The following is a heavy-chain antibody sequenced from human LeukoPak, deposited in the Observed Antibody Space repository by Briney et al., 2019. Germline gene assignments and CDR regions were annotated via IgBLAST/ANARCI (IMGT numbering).Heavy chain of an antibody. CDR2: IYTSEST. V-gene: IGHV4-61*02. D-gene: IGHD5-12*01. Sequence: PSQTLSLTCSVSGGSISSSNYYWSWIRQPAGKGLEWIGRIYTSESTNYNPSLKSRVTISVDTSRNQFSLKLSSVTAADTAVYYCARGGIAYYYMDAWGKGTTVTISS. J-gene: IGHJ6*03. CDR1: GGSISSSNYY. CDR3: ARGGIAYYYMDA.